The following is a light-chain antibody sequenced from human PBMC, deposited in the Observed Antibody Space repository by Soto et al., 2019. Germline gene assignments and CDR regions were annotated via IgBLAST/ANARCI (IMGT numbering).Light chain of an antibody. V-gene: IGLV2-8*01. CDR3: TSYAGGNNV. Sequence: QSALTQPPSASGSPGQSVTISCTGTSSDVGAYNYVSWYQQYTGKVPKLMVYEVNKRPSGVPDRFSGSKSGNTASLTVSGLQAEDEADYYCTSYAGGNNVFGTGTKLTVL. CDR2: EVN. J-gene: IGLJ1*01. CDR1: SSDVGAYNY.